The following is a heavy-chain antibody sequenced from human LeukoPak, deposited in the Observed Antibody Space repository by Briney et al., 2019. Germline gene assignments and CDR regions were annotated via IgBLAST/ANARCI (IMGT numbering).Heavy chain of an antibody. CDR2: INHSGST. CDR1: GGSFSGYY. D-gene: IGHD6-6*01. J-gene: IGHJ4*02. CDR3: ARRRLGAARPLDY. V-gene: IGHV4-34*01. Sequence: SETLSLTCAVYGGSFSGYYWSWIRQPPGKGLEWIGEINHSGSTNYNPSLKSRVTISVDTSKNQFSLKLSSVTAADTAVYCCARRRLGAARPLDYWGQGTLVTVSP.